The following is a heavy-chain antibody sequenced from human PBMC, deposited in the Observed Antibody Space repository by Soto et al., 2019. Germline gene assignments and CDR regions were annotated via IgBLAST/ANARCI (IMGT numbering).Heavy chain of an antibody. Sequence: ASVKVSCKVSGYTLTELSMHWVRQAPGKGLEWMGGFDPEDGETIYAQKLQGRVTMTEDTSTDTAYMELRSLRSDDTAVYYCARGPRTEPQASLYYYYGMDVWGQGTTVTVSS. V-gene: IGHV1-24*01. CDR1: GYTLTELS. J-gene: IGHJ6*02. D-gene: IGHD1-1*01. CDR3: ARGPRTEPQASLYYYYGMDV. CDR2: FDPEDGET.